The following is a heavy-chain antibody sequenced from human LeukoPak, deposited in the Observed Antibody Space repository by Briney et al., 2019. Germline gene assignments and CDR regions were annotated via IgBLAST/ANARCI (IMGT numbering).Heavy chain of an antibody. CDR3: ARGYDYGDY. D-gene: IGHD2-15*01. CDR2: ISWSSATI. J-gene: IGHJ4*02. Sequence: PGGSLRLSCAASGFHFDDYAMSWVRQGPGKGLEWVSGISWSSATIAYADSVKGRFTISRDNAKNSLYLQMNSLRAEDTAVYYCARGYDYGDYWGQGTLVTVSS. V-gene: IGHV3-9*01. CDR1: GFHFDDYA.